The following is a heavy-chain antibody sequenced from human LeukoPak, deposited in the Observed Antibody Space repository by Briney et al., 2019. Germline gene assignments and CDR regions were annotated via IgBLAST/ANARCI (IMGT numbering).Heavy chain of an antibody. CDR1: GFTFSTYA. CDR3: ARERGYYDSSGYYDGGFDY. Sequence: GGSLRLSCAASGFTFSTYAMHWVRQAPGKGLEWVAVISYDGSNEYYADSVKGRFTISRDNSKNTLYLQMNSLRAEDTAVYYCARERGYYDSSGYYDGGFDYWGQGTLVTVSS. D-gene: IGHD3-22*01. V-gene: IGHV3-30*04. J-gene: IGHJ4*02. CDR2: ISYDGSNE.